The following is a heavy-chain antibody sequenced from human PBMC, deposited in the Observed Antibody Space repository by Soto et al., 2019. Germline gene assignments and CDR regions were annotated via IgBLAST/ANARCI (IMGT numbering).Heavy chain of an antibody. V-gene: IGHV1-3*01. CDR1: GYTFTSYA. J-gene: IGHJ6*03. Sequence: ASVKVSCKASGYTFTSYAMNWVRQAPGQSLEWMGWINAGNGNTKYSQKFQDRVSITSDTSASTAYMELSSLRSEDTAVYYCARDFRKDPYYYYYMDVWGTGTTVTVSS. CDR3: ARDFRKDPYYYYYMDV. CDR2: INAGNGNT.